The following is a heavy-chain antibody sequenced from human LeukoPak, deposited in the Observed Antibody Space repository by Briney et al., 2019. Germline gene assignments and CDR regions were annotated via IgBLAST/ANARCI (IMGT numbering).Heavy chain of an antibody. CDR3: AREGTHLRAYYYYYGMDV. V-gene: IGHV1-18*01. CDR1: GYTFTSYG. CDR2: ISAYNGNT. D-gene: IGHD1-1*01. J-gene: IGHJ6*02. Sequence: ASVKVSCKASGYTFTSYGISWVRQAPGQGLEWMGWISAYNGNTNYAQELQGRVTMATDTSTSTAYMELRSLRSDDTAVHYCAREGTHLRAYYYYYGMDVWGQGTTVTVSS.